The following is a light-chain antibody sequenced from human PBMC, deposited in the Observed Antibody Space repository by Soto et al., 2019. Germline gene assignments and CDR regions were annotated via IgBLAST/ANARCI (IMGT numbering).Light chain of an antibody. CDR3: QQRKSYPIT. V-gene: IGKV1-9*01. CDR2: AAS. J-gene: IGKJ5*01. CDR1: QDINTY. Sequence: DIQLTQSPSFLSASVGDRVTITCRASQDINTYLAWYQQKPGKAPKLLIFAASTLQYGVPSRFSGSGSGTEFSVTITSLQPEDFATYYCQQRKSYPITFGQGTLLEIK.